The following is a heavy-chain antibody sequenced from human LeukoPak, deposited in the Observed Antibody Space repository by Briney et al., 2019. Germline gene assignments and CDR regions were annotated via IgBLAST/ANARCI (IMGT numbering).Heavy chain of an antibody. D-gene: IGHD3-10*01. Sequence: GESLKISCKSSGYTFTGYWIGWVRQMPGKGLEWMGIIYPADSDTRYSPSFQGQVTISADKSISTAYLQWSSLKASDTAMYYCARRYGSGSYAHFDYWGQGTLVTVSS. CDR3: ARRYGSGSYAHFDY. V-gene: IGHV5-51*01. J-gene: IGHJ4*02. CDR1: GYTFTGYW. CDR2: IYPADSDT.